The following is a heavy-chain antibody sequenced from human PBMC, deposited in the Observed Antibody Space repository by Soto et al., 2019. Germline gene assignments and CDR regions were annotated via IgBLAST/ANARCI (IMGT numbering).Heavy chain of an antibody. Sequence: GGSLRLSCAASGFTFSSYAMHWVRQAPGKGLEWVAVISYDGSNKYYADSVKGRFTISRDNSKNTLYLQMNSLRAEDTAVYYCARGWGEEALEPYYFDYWGQGTLVTVSS. CDR2: ISYDGSNK. CDR1: GFTFSSYA. D-gene: IGHD1-1*01. CDR3: ARGWGEEALEPYYFDY. J-gene: IGHJ4*02. V-gene: IGHV3-30*04.